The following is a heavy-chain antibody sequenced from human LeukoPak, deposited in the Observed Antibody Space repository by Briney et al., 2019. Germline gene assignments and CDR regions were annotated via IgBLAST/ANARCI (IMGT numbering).Heavy chain of an antibody. V-gene: IGHV4-31*03. Sequence: SETLSLTCTVSGGSISSGGYYWSWIRQHPGKGLEWIGYIYYSGSTYYNPSLKSRVTISVDTSKNQFSLKLSSVTAADTAVYYCAREVAGYCSGGSCYASYYYGMDVWGQGTTVTVSS. J-gene: IGHJ6*02. CDR2: IYYSGST. CDR1: GGSISSGGYY. D-gene: IGHD2-15*01. CDR3: AREVAGYCSGGSCYASYYYGMDV.